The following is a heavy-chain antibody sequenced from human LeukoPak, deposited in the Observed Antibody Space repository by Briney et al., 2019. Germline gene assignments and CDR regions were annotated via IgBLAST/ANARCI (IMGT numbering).Heavy chain of an antibody. Sequence: SDTLSLTCTVCVDSISSVNDYWSWIRRPAGRGLVWFVRMYTSGSTNYHPSLKSRLTISVDTSKNQFSLKLSSVTAADTAVYYCARDQGSISWHTFDYWGQGTLVTVSS. J-gene: IGHJ4*02. D-gene: IGHD6-13*01. V-gene: IGHV4-61*02. CDR3: ARDQGSISWHTFDY. CDR1: VDSISSVNDY. CDR2: MYTSGST.